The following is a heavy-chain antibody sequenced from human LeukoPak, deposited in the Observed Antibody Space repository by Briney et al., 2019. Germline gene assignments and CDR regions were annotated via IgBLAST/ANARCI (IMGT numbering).Heavy chain of an antibody. CDR3: ARGLALI. CDR1: GFTFSSYA. D-gene: IGHD3-3*02. Sequence: PGGSLRLSCAASGFTFSSYAMHWVRQAPGKGLEWVAVISYDGSNKYYADSVKGRFTVSRDNSKNTLYLQMNSLRAEDTAVYYCARGLALIWGQGTLVTVSS. V-gene: IGHV3-30-3*01. CDR2: ISYDGSNK. J-gene: IGHJ4*02.